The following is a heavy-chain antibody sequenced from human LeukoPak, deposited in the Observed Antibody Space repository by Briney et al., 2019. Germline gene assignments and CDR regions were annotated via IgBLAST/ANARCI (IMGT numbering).Heavy chain of an antibody. J-gene: IGHJ5*02. D-gene: IGHD2-2*01. Sequence: SETLSLTCAVYGGAFSGDYWSWVRQPPGKGVEGSGEINDSGSTNYNPSLTSRGTISVDKSKKQFSLKLSSVTAADTAVYYCARRPAAEGNNWFDPWAREPWSPSPQ. CDR2: INDSGST. CDR3: ARRPAAEGNNWFDP. CDR1: GGAFSGDY. V-gene: IGHV4-34*01.